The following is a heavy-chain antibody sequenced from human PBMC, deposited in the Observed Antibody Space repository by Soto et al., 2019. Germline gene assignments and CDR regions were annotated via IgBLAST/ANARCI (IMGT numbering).Heavy chain of an antibody. J-gene: IGHJ3*02. Sequence: QVQLVQSGAEVKKPGSSVKVSCKASGGTFSSYAISWVRQAPGQGLEWMGGVIPIFGTANYAQKFQGRVTITADESTSTAYMELSSLRSEDTALYYCARARYGGNRMDAFDIWGQGTMVTVSS. CDR2: VIPIFGTA. D-gene: IGHD2-15*01. CDR1: GGTFSSYA. V-gene: IGHV1-69*01. CDR3: ARARYGGNRMDAFDI.